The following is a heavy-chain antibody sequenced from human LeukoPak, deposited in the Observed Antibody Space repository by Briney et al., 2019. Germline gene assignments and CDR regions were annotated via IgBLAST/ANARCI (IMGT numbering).Heavy chain of an antibody. CDR2: IYYSGST. CDR3: ARSSGSYDPFDY. J-gene: IGHJ4*02. Sequence: SETLSLTCTVSGGSISSYYWGWIRQPPGKGLEWIGSIYYSGSTYYNPSLKSRVTISVDTSKNQFSLKLSSVTAADTAVYYCARSSGSYDPFDYWGQGTLVTVSS. D-gene: IGHD1-26*01. V-gene: IGHV4-39*01. CDR1: GGSISSYY.